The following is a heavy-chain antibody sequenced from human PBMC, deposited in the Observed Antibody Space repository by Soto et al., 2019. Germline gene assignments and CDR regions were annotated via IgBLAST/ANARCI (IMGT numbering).Heavy chain of an antibody. CDR3: ARDLPDYSNYGGYYYGMDV. J-gene: IGHJ6*02. Sequence: GASVKVSCKASGYTFTSYGISWVRQAPGQGLEWMGWISAYNGNTNYAQKLQGRVTMTTDTSTSTAYMELRSLRSDDTAVYYCARDLPDYSNYGGYYYGMDVWGQGTTVTVSS. CDR1: GYTFTSYG. CDR2: ISAYNGNT. V-gene: IGHV1-18*01. D-gene: IGHD4-4*01.